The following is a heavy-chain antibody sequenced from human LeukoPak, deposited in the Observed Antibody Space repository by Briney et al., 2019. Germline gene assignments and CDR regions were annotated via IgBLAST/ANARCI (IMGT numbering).Heavy chain of an antibody. Sequence: PGGSPRLSCAASGFTFSNYGMHWVRQAPGKGLEWVAVIWDDGSNKYYADSVKGRSTISRDNSKNTLYLQMNSLRAEDTAVYYCARVGVVAATGNNWFDPWGQGTLVTVSS. CDR1: GFTFSNYG. D-gene: IGHD2-15*01. CDR3: ARVGVVAATGNNWFDP. V-gene: IGHV3-33*01. J-gene: IGHJ5*02. CDR2: IWDDGSNK.